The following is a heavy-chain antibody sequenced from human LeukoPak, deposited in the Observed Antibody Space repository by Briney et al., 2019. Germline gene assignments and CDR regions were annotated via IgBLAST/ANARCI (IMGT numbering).Heavy chain of an antibody. D-gene: IGHD6-19*01. Sequence: SETLSLTCSVSGDSISTYYWSWIRQPPGKGLEWIGYIYNSGSTNYNPSLKRRVTISVDTSKNQFSLKVSSVTAADTAVYYCARVFASGWYPFDYWGQGTLVTVSS. CDR1: GDSISTYY. CDR3: ARVFASGWYPFDY. V-gene: IGHV4-59*08. J-gene: IGHJ4*02. CDR2: IYNSGST.